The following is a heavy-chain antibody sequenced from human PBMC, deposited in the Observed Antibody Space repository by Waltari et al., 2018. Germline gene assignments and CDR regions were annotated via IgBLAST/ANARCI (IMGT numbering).Heavy chain of an antibody. D-gene: IGHD6-6*01. CDR3: ARGFEYSSSDGLDY. CDR1: GYTFTSYA. Sequence: QVQLVQSGAEVKKPGASVKVSCKASGYTFTSYAMHWVRPAPGQRLEWMGWINAGNGNTKYSQKFQGRVTITRDTSASTAYMELSSLRSEDTAVYYCARGFEYSSSDGLDYWGQGTLVTVSS. J-gene: IGHJ4*02. V-gene: IGHV1-3*01. CDR2: INAGNGNT.